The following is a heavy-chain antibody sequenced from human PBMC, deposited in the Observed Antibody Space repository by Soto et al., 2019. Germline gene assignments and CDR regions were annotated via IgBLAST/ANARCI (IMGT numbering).Heavy chain of an antibody. J-gene: IGHJ4*02. D-gene: IGHD3-22*01. V-gene: IGHV3-30-3*01. Sequence: GGSLRLSCAASGFTFSSYAMHWVRQAPGKGLEWVAVISYDGSNKYYADSVKGRFTISRDNSKNTLYLQMNSLRAEDTAVYYCARVPVVSSGYYSDYWGQGTLVTVSS. CDR2: ISYDGSNK. CDR1: GFTFSSYA. CDR3: ARVPVVSSGYYSDY.